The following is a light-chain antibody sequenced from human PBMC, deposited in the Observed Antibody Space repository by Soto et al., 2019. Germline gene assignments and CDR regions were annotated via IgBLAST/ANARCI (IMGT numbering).Light chain of an antibody. V-gene: IGKV1-5*03. CDR1: QSISHW. CDR3: QQYESFPLT. Sequence: DIQMTQSPSTLSASVGDRVTITCRASQSISHWLAWYQQKPGEAPKLLIYKASSLQSGVPSRFSGSGSGTEFTLTISCLQPDDFATYYCQQYESFPLTFGGGTKVDIK. J-gene: IGKJ4*01. CDR2: KAS.